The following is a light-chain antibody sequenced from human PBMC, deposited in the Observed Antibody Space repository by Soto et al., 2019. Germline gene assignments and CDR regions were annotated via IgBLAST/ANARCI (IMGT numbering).Light chain of an antibody. J-gene: IGKJ1*01. V-gene: IGKV1-5*01. CDR3: QQYNSYSPT. CDR2: DAS. CDR1: QSISSW. Sequence: DIQITQSPSTLSASVGDRVTITCLASQSISSWLDWYQQKPGKAHKLLIYDASSLESGVPSRFSGSGSGTEFTLPISSLQPDDFATYYCQQYNSYSPTFGQGTKVDI.